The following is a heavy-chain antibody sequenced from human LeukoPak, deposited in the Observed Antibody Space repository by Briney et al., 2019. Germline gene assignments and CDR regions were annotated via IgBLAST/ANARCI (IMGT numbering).Heavy chain of an antibody. V-gene: IGHV4-34*01. D-gene: IGHD3-22*01. J-gene: IGHJ5*02. Sequence: SETLSLTCAVYGGSFSGFHWNWIRQPPGKGLEWIGDLNHSGSTHHNPPLTSRDTISVDPSKTQFSLTLTSVTAADTAVYYCSPPPYYYETNCYSVAWGQGTLVTVSS. CDR3: SPPPYYYETNCYSVA. CDR1: GGSFSGFH. CDR2: LNHSGST.